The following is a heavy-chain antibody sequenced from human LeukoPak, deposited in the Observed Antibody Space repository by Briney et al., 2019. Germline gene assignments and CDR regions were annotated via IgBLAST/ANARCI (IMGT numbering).Heavy chain of an antibody. CDR3: ASADYGDYVFDY. D-gene: IGHD4-17*01. J-gene: IGHJ4*02. CDR2: IYSSGST. Sequence: SETLPLICTVSYGYISSYYWSWIRQPAGEGLVWIGGIYSSGSTIYNPSLKSRVTMSVDTSKNQFSLKLSSVTAADTAVYYCASADYGDYVFDYWGQGTLVTVSS. CDR1: YGYISSYY. V-gene: IGHV4-4*07.